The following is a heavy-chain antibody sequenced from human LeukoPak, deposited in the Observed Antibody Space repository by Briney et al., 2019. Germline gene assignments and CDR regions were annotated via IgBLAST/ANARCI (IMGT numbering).Heavy chain of an antibody. CDR2: IYYSGST. CDR3: ARVSFYYGSGSYYSSFDP. V-gene: IGHV4-61*01. J-gene: IGHJ5*02. Sequence: PSETLSLTCAVSGYSISSGYYWSWIRQPPGKGLEWIGYIYYSGSTNYNPSLKSRVTISVDTSKNQFSLKLSSVTAADTAVYYCARVSFYYGSGSYYSSFDPWGQGTLVTVSS. CDR1: GYSISSGYY. D-gene: IGHD3-10*01.